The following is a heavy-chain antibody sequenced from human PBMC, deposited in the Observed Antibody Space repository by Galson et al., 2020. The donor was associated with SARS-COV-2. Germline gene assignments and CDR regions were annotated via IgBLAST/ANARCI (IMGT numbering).Heavy chain of an antibody. CDR1: GFTFSSYW. CDR2: LYREGSSP. J-gene: IGHJ4*02. D-gene: IGHD3-16*01. CDR3: ARGDMRNDYLAD. V-gene: IGHV3-74*01. Sequence: GGSLRLPCAPSGFTFSSYWMPWFRQAPGRRLVLFSRLYREGSSPSSAASVTGRFPRPGENAKNTLYLQMNSLRAEDTAVYYCARGDMRNDYLADGDQGTLVTVSS.